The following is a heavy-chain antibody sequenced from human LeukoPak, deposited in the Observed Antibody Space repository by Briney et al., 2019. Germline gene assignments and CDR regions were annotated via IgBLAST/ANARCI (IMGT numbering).Heavy chain of an antibody. V-gene: IGHV4-59*01. J-gene: IGHJ4*02. CDR2: IYYSGSA. Sequence: SETLPLTCTVSGGSINNYYWSWIRQPPGKGLEWIGYIYYSGSATYNPSLKSRVTMSVDTSKNQFSLKLNSVTAADTAVYYCARGGWSLGFWGQGILATVSS. CDR3: ARGGWSLGF. CDR1: GGSINNYY. D-gene: IGHD2-15*01.